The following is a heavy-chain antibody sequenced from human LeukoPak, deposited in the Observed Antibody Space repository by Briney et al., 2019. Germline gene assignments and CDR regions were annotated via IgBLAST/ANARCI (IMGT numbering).Heavy chain of an antibody. J-gene: IGHJ4*02. CDR2: INQGGNTV. CDR3: ATTFPYCGDGTCKL. Sequence: PGGSLRLYCAASGLRFTSYWMSWVRQAPGKGLEWVANINQGGNTVNYVDSVKGRVSISRDNANNALFLQMHSLRFEDTAIYYCATTFPYCGDGTCKLGGQGAQVTVSS. V-gene: IGHV3-7*01. D-gene: IGHD2-15*01. CDR1: GLRFTSYW.